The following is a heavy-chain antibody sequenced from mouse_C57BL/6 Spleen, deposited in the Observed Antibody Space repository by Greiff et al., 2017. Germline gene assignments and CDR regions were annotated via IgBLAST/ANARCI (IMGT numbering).Heavy chain of an antibody. D-gene: IGHD5-5*01. CDR3: ARALPTYYFDY. J-gene: IGHJ2*01. V-gene: IGHV1-82*01. CDR2: IYPGDGDT. Sequence: QVQLQQSGPELVKPGASVKISCKASGYAFSSSWMNWVKQRPGKGLEWIGRIYPGDGDTNYNGKFKGKDTLTADKSSSTAYMQLSSLTSEDSAVYFCARALPTYYFDYWGQGTTLTVSS. CDR1: GYAFSSSW.